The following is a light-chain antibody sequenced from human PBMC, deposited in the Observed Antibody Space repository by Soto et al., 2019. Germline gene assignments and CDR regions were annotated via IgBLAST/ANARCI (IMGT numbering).Light chain of an antibody. J-gene: IGKJ1*01. Sequence: DVVMTQSPLSLPVTLGQPASISCRSSQSLVYSDGNTYLNWFQQRPGQSPRRLIYRVSNRDSGVPDRFSGSGSGTDFTLKISRVEAEDVGLYYCMQSTHWPRTFGQGPKVEI. CDR1: QSLVYSDGNTY. V-gene: IGKV2-30*01. CDR2: RVS. CDR3: MQSTHWPRT.